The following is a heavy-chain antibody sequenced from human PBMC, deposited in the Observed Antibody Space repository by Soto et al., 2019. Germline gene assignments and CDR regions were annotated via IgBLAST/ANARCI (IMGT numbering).Heavy chain of an antibody. CDR3: ARDPSSSRWFDP. Sequence: SETLSLTCAVSGGSISSSNWWSWVRQPPGKGPEWIGEIYHSGSTNYNPSLKSRVTISVDKSKNQFSLKLSSVTAADTAVYYCARDPSSSRWFDPWGQGTLVTVSS. CDR2: IYHSGST. V-gene: IGHV4-4*02. J-gene: IGHJ5*02. CDR1: GGSISSSNW. D-gene: IGHD6-6*01.